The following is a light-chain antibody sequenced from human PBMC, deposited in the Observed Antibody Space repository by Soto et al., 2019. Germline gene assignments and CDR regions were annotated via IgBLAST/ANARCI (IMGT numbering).Light chain of an antibody. CDR3: QQYNSYSVT. CDR2: DAS. V-gene: IGKV1-5*01. J-gene: IGKJ1*01. CDR1: QSISSW. Sequence: DIQMTQSPSTLSASVGDRVTITCRANQSISSWLAWYQQKPGKAPKLLIYDASSLESGVPSRFSGSGSGTEFTLTISSLQPDDFATYYYQQYNSYSVTFGQGTKVEIK.